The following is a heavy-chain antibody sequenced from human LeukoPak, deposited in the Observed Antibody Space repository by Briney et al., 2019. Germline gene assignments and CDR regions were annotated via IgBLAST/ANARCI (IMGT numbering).Heavy chain of an antibody. J-gene: IGHJ4*02. V-gene: IGHV4-59*12. Sequence: SETLSLTCTVSGGSISSYYWSWIRQPPGKGLEWIGYISYSGSTNYNPSLKSRVTISVDTSKNQFSLKLSSVTAADTAVYYCARASGWQGDYWGQGTLVTVSS. CDR3: ARASGWQGDY. CDR1: GGSISSYY. CDR2: ISYSGST. D-gene: IGHD6-19*01.